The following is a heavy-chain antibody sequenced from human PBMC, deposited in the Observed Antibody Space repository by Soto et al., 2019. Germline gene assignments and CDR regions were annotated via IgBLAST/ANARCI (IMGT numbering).Heavy chain of an antibody. CDR1: GFNFSNAW. J-gene: IGHJ3*02. CDR2: VKSKTERGTT. V-gene: IGHV3-15*07. Sequence: GGSLRLSCAASGFNFSNAWMNWVRQAPGKGLEWVGHVKSKTERGTTDYAAPVKGRFIISRDDSKHTLYLQMNSLKTEDTALYYCVAVSWGVLGIWGQGTMVTVSS. D-gene: IGHD3-16*01. CDR3: VAVSWGVLGI.